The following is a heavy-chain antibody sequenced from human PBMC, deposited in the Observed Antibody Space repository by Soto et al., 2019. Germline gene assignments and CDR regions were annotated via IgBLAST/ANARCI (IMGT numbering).Heavy chain of an antibody. CDR2: ISPIFGTA. D-gene: IGHD2-2*01. Sequence: SVKVSCKASGGTFSSYALRWVRPAPGQGLELMGGISPIFGTANYAQKFQGRVTMTTDTSTSTASMELRSLRSDDTAVYYCARDSSEYPPNYWGQGTLVTVSS. CDR1: GGTFSSYA. V-gene: IGHV1-69*05. CDR3: ARDSSEYPPNY. J-gene: IGHJ4*02.